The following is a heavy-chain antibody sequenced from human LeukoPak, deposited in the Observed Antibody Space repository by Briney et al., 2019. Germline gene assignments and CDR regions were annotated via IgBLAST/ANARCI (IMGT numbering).Heavy chain of an antibody. D-gene: IGHD1/OR15-1a*01. CDR1: GFSFSSYA. Sequence: GGSLRLSCAASGFSFSSYAMSWVRQAPGKGLEWVSGIGASGDSTYYTDSVKGRFTISRDNSKNTLYLQMNSLRPEDTAVYYCAKDLHGTVPDYFDCWGQGNLVTVSS. CDR2: IGASGDST. CDR3: AKDLHGTVPDYFDC. J-gene: IGHJ4*02. V-gene: IGHV3-23*01.